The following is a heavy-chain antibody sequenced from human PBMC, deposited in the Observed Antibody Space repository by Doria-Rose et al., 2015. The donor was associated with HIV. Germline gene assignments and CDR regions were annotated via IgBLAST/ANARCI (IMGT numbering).Heavy chain of an antibody. CDR2: ISSSGTT. D-gene: IGHD3-10*01. Sequence: VQLLESGPGLVRPSQTLSLTCTVSGDSISSGASFWSWIRQPPGKGPEWIGYISSSGTTYYYPSLRGRLTISLDASKNQFSLNLNSVTAADTAVYYCARARNYGFPHFFDFWGQGTLVTVSS. J-gene: IGHJ4*02. V-gene: IGHV4-30-4*01. CDR3: ARARNYGFPHFFDF. CDR1: GDSISSGASF.